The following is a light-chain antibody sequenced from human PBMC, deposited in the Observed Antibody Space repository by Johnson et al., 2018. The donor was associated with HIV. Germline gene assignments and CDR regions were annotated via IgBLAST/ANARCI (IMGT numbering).Light chain of an antibody. V-gene: IGLV1-51*02. J-gene: IGLJ1*01. CDR1: ISNIESYF. CDR2: ENN. CDR3: GTWDSSLSLYV. Sequence: QSVLTQPPSVSAAPGQRVNISCSGNISNIESYFVSWYQQLPGTAPKLLIYENNKRPSGIPDRFSGSKSGTSATLGITGLQSGDEADYYCGTWDSSLSLYVFGTGTKVTVL.